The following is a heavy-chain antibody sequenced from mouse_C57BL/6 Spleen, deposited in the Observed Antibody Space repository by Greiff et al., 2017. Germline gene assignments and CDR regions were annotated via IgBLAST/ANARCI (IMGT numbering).Heavy chain of an antibody. J-gene: IGHJ2*01. Sequence: DVKLVESGGDLVKPGGSLKLSCAASGFTFSSYGMSWVRQTPDKRLEWVATISSGGSYTYYPDSVKGRFTISRDNAKNTLYLQMSSLKSEDTAMYYCARRITTGYFDDWGKGTTLTVSS. CDR3: ARRITTGYFDD. D-gene: IGHD1-1*01. V-gene: IGHV5-6*02. CDR1: GFTFSSYG. CDR2: ISSGGSYT.